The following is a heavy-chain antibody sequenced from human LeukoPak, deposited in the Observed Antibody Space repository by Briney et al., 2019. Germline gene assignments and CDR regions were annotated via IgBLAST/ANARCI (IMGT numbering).Heavy chain of an antibody. D-gene: IGHD2-15*01. Sequence: HPGWSLRLSCAASGFTFDDYAMHWVRQAPGKGLEWVSGISWNSDTIGYAESVKGRFTISRDNAKNSLYLQMNSLTADDTAFYYCAKSQGVAAHLRGPFDYWGQGTLVTVSS. CDR1: GFTFDDYA. V-gene: IGHV3-9*01. J-gene: IGHJ4*02. CDR3: AKSQGVAAHLRGPFDY. CDR2: ISWNSDTI.